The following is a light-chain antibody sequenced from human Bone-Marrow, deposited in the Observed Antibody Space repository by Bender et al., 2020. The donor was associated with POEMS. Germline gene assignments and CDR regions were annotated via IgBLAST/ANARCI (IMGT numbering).Light chain of an antibody. J-gene: IGLJ2*01. V-gene: IGLV4-69*01. CDR2: LNSDGSH. CDR3: QTWDTGTVL. CDR1: SGHSSYA. Sequence: QLVLTQSPSASASLGASVKLTCTLSSGHSSYAIAWHQQQPEKGPRYLMKLNSDGSHNKGDGIPDRFSGSSSWAERYLTISSLQSEDEADYYCQTWDTGTVLFGGGTKLTVL.